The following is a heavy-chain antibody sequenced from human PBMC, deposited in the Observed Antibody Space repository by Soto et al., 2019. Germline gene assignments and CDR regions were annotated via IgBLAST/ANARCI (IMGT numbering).Heavy chain of an antibody. Sequence: GGSLRLSCAASGFTVSSNYMSWVRQAPGKGLEWVSVIYSGGSTYYADSVKGRFTISRDNSKNTLYLQMNSLRAEDTAVYYCARDHYYDSSGPDYWGQGTLVTVSS. CDR3: ARDHYYDSSGPDY. CDR2: IYSGGST. D-gene: IGHD3-22*01. CDR1: GFTVSSNY. V-gene: IGHV3-53*01. J-gene: IGHJ4*02.